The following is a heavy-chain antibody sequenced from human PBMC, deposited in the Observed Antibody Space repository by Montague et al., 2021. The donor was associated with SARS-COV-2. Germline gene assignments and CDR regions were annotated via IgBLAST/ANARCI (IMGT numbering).Heavy chain of an antibody. CDR2: TYYRSTWRS. V-gene: IGHV6-1*01. J-gene: IGHJ4*02. CDR3: VRGIEAAGSYDY. CDR1: GDSVFSNSAT. Sequence: CAISGDSVFSNSATWNWIRQSPSRGLELLGRTYYRSTWRSDYARXVKSRIAINPDTSKNQFSLQLSSVTPEDTALYYCVRGIEAAGSYDYWGQGTLVTVSS. D-gene: IGHD6-13*01.